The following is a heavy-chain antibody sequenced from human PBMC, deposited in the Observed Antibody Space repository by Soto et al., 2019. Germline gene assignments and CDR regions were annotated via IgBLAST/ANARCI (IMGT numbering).Heavy chain of an antibody. D-gene: IGHD2-2*01. CDR2: ISAYNGNT. CDR3: ARVDIGLGVPAAMVDY. Sequence: ASVKVSCKASGYTFTSYGISWVRQAPGQGLEWMGWISAYNGNTNYAQKLQGRVTMTTDTSTSTAYMELRSLRSDDTAVYYCARVDIGLGVPAAMVDYWGQGTLVTVSS. V-gene: IGHV1-18*01. J-gene: IGHJ4*02. CDR1: GYTFTSYG.